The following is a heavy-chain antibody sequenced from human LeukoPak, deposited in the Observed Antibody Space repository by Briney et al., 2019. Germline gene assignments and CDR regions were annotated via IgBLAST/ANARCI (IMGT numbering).Heavy chain of an antibody. CDR3: ARDISYSSSWTDYFDY. CDR1: GYTFTGYY. V-gene: IGHV1-2*02. CDR2: INPNSGGT. J-gene: IGHJ4*02. D-gene: IGHD6-13*01. Sequence: AASVKVSCKASGYTFTGYYMHWVRQAPGQGLEWMGWINPNSGGTNYVQKFQGRVTMTRDTSISTAYMELSRLRSDDTAVYYCARDISYSSSWTDYFDYWGQGTLVTVSS.